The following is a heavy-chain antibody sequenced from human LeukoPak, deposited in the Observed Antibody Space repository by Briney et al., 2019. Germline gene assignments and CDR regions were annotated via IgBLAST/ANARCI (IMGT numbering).Heavy chain of an antibody. CDR2: ITGNGGST. CDR3: ARIWQWLALDY. CDR1: GFTFSTYA. Sequence: GGSLRLSCAASGFTFSTYAMHWVRQAPGKGLEYVSAITGNGGSTYYADSVKGTFTISRDNSKNTLYLQMGSLRTEDMAVYYCARIWQWLALDYWGQGTLVTVSS. V-gene: IGHV3-64*02. J-gene: IGHJ4*02. D-gene: IGHD6-19*01.